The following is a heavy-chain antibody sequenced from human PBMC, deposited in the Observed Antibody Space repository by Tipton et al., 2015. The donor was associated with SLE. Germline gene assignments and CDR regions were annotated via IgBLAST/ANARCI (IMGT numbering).Heavy chain of an antibody. Sequence: GSLRLSCAASGFTFNNYWMHWVRQVPGKGLVWVSRINTDGSGTTYADSVKGRFTISRDNAKNTLYLQMNSLRAEDTAVYYCARAHYDFRSYNLDYWGQGTLVTVSS. D-gene: IGHD3-3*01. J-gene: IGHJ4*02. CDR3: ARAHYDFRSYNLDY. CDR1: GFTFNNYW. V-gene: IGHV3-74*01. CDR2: INTDGSGT.